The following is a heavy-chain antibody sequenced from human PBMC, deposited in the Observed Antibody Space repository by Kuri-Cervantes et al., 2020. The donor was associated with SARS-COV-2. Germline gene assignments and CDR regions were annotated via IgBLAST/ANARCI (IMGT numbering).Heavy chain of an antibody. J-gene: IGHJ6*03. CDR3: ARDISTVNPYSYYYYMDV. Sequence: ASVKVSCKASGYTFTGYYMHWVRQAPGQGLEWMGWINPNSGGTNYAQKFQGRVTMTRDTSISTAYMELSRLRSDDTAVCYCARDISTVNPYSYYYYMDVWGKGTTVTVSS. CDR2: INPNSGGT. CDR1: GYTFTGYY. D-gene: IGHD4-11*01. V-gene: IGHV1-2*02.